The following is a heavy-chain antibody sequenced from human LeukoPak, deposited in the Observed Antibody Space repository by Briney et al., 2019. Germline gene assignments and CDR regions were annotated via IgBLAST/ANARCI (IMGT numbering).Heavy chain of an antibody. CDR3: ASAWFGAFDY. CDR2: IYYSGST. J-gene: IGHJ4*02. CDR1: GGSISSYY. Sequence: PSETLSLTCTVSGGSISSYYWSWIRQPPGKGLEWIGYIYYSGSTNYNPSLKSRVTMSVDTSKNQFSLKLSSVTAADTAVYYCASAWFGAFDYWGQGTLVTVSS. V-gene: IGHV4-59*12. D-gene: IGHD3-10*01.